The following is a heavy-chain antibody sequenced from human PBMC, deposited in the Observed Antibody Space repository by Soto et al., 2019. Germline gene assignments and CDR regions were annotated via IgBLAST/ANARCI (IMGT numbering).Heavy chain of an antibody. Sequence: GGSLRLSCAASGFTFSDSYMSWIRQAPGKGLEWISYITFSGNTVYYADSLKGRFTISRDNAKNSLYLQMNRLRAEDTAVYYCARVSWREKYGMDVWGQGATVTVSS. CDR3: ARVSWREKYGMDV. V-gene: IGHV3-11*01. CDR2: ITFSGNTV. CDR1: GFTFSDSY. J-gene: IGHJ6*02.